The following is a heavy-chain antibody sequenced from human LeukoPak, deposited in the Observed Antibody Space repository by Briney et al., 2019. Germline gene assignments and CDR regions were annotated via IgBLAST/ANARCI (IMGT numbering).Heavy chain of an antibody. CDR2: MNPNSGNT. V-gene: IGHV1-8*03. D-gene: IGHD3-16*02. J-gene: IGHJ3*02. Sequence: ASVKVSCKASGYTFTSYDINWVRQATGQGLEWMGWMNPNSGNTGYAQKFQGRVTITRNTSISTAYMELSSLRSEDTAVYYCARGRPRNDYVWGSYRSRAFDIWSQGTMVTVSS. CDR1: GYTFTSYD. CDR3: ARGRPRNDYVWGSYRSRAFDI.